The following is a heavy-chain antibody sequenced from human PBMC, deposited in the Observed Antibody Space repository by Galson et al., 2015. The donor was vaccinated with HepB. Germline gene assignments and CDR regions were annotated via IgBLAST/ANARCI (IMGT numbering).Heavy chain of an antibody. CDR3: ARHNYDDRGGYYVDY. Sequence: QSGAEVKKPGESLKISCKGSGYSFSTYWIGWVRQMPGKGLEWMGIIYPGDSDTRYSPSFQGQVTISADKSTSTAYLQWSSLKASDTAMYYCARHNYDDRGGYYVDYWGQGTLVTVSS. J-gene: IGHJ4*02. D-gene: IGHD3-22*01. V-gene: IGHV5-51*03. CDR2: IYPGDSDT. CDR1: GYSFSTYW.